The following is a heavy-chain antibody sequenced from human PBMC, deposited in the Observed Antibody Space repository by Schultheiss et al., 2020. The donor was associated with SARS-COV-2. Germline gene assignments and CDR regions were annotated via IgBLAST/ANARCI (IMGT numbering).Heavy chain of an antibody. D-gene: IGHD6-6*01. CDR1: GFTFSSYV. CDR3: AKVRQLYYHYDGLDV. V-gene: IGHV3-30*02. Sequence: GESLKISCAASGFTFSSYVMHWVRQAPGKGLEWVAVVWYDGSNKYYADSVKGRFTISRDNSKNTLHLQLNSLRAEDTAVYYCAKVRQLYYHYDGLDVWGQGTTVTVSS. J-gene: IGHJ6*02. CDR2: VWYDGSNK.